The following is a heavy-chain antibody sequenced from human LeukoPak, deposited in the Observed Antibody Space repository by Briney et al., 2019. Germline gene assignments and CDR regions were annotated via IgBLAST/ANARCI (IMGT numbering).Heavy chain of an antibody. J-gene: IGHJ4*02. CDR3: AKAPRIAAAGQEYYFDY. Sequence: GGSLEPSFAASGFPFRGYAMSGVRRAQGKGLEGFSLISGSGGSTYYADSVKGRFTISRDNSKNTLYLQMNSLRAEDTAVYYCAKAPRIAAAGQEYYFDYWGQGTLVTVSS. V-gene: IGHV3-23*01. CDR2: ISGSGGST. CDR1: GFPFRGYA. D-gene: IGHD6-13*01.